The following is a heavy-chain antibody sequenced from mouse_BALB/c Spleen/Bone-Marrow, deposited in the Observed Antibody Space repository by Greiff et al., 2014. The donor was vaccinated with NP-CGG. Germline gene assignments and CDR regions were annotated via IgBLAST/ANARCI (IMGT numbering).Heavy chain of an antibody. CDR1: GYTFTSYW. D-gene: IGHD2-4*01. V-gene: IGHV1-69*02. CDR3: TRTYDYDEGGFDY. Sequence: QVTLKESGAELVRPGASVKLSCKASGYTFTSYWINWVKQRPGQGLEWIGNIYPSDSYTNYNQKFKDKATLTVDKSSSTAYMQLSSPTSEDSAVYYCTRTYDYDEGGFDYWGQGTTLTVSS. J-gene: IGHJ2*01. CDR2: IYPSDSYT.